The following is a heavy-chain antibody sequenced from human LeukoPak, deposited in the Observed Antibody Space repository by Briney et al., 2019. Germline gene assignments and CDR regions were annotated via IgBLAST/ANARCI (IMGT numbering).Heavy chain of an antibody. V-gene: IGHV4-59*08. J-gene: IGHJ2*01. CDR1: GGSISSYY. D-gene: IGHD4-23*01. CDR2: IYYSGST. CDR3: ARHRDSVVQRYFDF. Sequence: PSETLSLTCTVSGGSISSYYWSWIRQPPGEGLEWIGYIYYSGSTNYNPSLKSRVTISVDTSKNQFSLKLSSVTAADTAVYYCARHRDSVVQRYFDFWGRGTLVTVSS.